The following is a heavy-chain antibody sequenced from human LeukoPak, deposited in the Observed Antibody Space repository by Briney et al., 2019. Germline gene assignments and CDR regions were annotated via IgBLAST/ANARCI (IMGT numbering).Heavy chain of an antibody. V-gene: IGHV4-59*12. CDR3: ARDAYGGNSWGWFDP. CDR1: DGSISDSY. D-gene: IGHD4-23*01. Sequence: SETLSLTCTVSDGSISDSYWSWIRQSPGKGLEWIGYIFYTGFTHYNPSLESRVTISVDTSKKQFSLRLNSVTATDTAVYYCARDAYGGNSWGWFDPWGQGTLVTVSS. CDR2: IFYTGFT. J-gene: IGHJ5*02.